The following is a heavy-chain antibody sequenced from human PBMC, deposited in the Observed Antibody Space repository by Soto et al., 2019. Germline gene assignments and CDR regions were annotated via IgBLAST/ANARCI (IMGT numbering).Heavy chain of an antibody. CDR3: ARPDTYYDFWSGYYYGMDV. CDR2: IIPIFGTA. J-gene: IGHJ6*02. D-gene: IGHD3-3*01. Sequence: QVQLVQSGAEVKKPGSSVKVSCKASGGTFSSYAISWVRQAPGQGLEWMGGIIPIFGTANYAQKFQGRVTTTADKSTSTAYMELSSLRSEDTAVYYCARPDTYYDFWSGYYYGMDVWGQGTTVTVSS. V-gene: IGHV1-69*06. CDR1: GGTFSSYA.